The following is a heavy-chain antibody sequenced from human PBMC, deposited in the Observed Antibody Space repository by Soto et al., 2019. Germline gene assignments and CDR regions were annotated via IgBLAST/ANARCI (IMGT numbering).Heavy chain of an antibody. CDR1: GFTFSTYA. D-gene: IGHD4-17*01. CDR2: INAGGGST. Sequence: GGSLRLSCAASGFTFSTYAMNWVRQAPGKGLEWVSAINAGGGSTCYTDSVNGRFTISRDNSINMLYLQMNSLRTEDTAVYYCAHPRGYGVFDAYDFWGQGAMVTVSS. J-gene: IGHJ3*01. CDR3: AHPRGYGVFDAYDF. V-gene: IGHV3-23*01.